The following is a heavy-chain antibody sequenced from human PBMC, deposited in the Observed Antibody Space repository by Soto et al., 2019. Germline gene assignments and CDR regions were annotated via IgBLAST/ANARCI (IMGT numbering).Heavy chain of an antibody. J-gene: IGHJ6*02. D-gene: IGHD3-22*01. V-gene: IGHV1-69*13. Sequence: ASVKVSCKASGGTFSSYAISWVRQAPGQGXEWMGGIIPIFGTANYAQKFQGRVTITADESTSTAYMELSSLRSEDTAVYYCARTYYYDSSGPTGVYGMDVWGQGTTVTVSS. CDR3: ARTYYYDSSGPTGVYGMDV. CDR1: GGTFSSYA. CDR2: IIPIFGTA.